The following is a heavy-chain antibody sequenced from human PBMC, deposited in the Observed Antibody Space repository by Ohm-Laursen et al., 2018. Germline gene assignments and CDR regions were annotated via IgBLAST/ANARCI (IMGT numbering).Heavy chain of an antibody. D-gene: IGHD3-16*01. CDR1: GGSFTGHY. Sequence: SDTLSLTCTVSGGSFTGHYWSWIRQPPGKGLEWIGYIYHSGSTKYNPFFNSRVTISVDTSQNQFSLNLRSVTTADTAVYYCASGHNYGYDNYYYGMDVWGQGTTVTVSS. CDR3: ASGHNYGYDNYYYGMDV. CDR2: IYHSGST. J-gene: IGHJ6*02. V-gene: IGHV4-59*07.